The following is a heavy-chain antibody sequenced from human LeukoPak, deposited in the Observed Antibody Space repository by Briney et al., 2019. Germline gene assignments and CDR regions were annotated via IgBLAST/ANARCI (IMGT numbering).Heavy chain of an antibody. V-gene: IGHV3-49*04. D-gene: IGHD3-10*01. CDR1: GFTFGDYA. J-gene: IGHJ3*01. CDR3: SRNYVSWSYAFDV. Sequence: GGSLRLSCTGSGFTFGDYAMSWVRQAPGKGLEWVGFIRSKAYGGTTEYAASVKGRFTISRDDSKSIAYLQMNSLEIEDTAVYYCSRNYVSWSYAFDVWGQGTMVTVSS. CDR2: IRSKAYGGTT.